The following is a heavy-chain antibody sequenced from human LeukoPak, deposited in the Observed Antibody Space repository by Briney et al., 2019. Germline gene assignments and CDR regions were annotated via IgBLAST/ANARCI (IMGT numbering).Heavy chain of an antibody. CDR3: ARGVDYYGV. V-gene: IGHV4-34*01. J-gene: IGHJ4*02. CDR2: INHSGST. Sequence: SETLSLTCAVYGGSFSGYYWSWIRQPPGKGLEWIGEINHSGSTNYNPSLKSRVTISVDTSKNQFSLNLNSVTAADTAVYYCARGVDYYGVWGQGTLVTVSS. CDR1: GGSFSGYY. D-gene: IGHD3-10*01.